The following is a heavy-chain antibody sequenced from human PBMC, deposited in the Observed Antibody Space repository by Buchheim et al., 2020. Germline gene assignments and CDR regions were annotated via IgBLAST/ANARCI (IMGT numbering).Heavy chain of an antibody. CDR3: ARDVGGSRYDF. Sequence: EVQLVESGGGLVQSGGSLRLSCAASEFAFSNYPMNWVRQAPGKGLEWVSYISGSASTIYYADSVKGRFTISRDNANNSLCLQMNSLRAEDTAVYYWARDVGGSRYDFWGQGTL. J-gene: IGHJ4*02. D-gene: IGHD1-26*01. CDR1: EFAFSNYP. CDR2: ISGSASTI. V-gene: IGHV3-48*01.